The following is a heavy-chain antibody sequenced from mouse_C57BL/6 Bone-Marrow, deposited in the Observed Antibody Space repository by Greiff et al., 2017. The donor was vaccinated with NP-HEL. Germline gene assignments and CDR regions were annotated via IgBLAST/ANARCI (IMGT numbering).Heavy chain of an antibody. V-gene: IGHV1-82*01. CDR3: ARRITTVVATDYYAMDY. CDR1: GYAFSSSW. J-gene: IGHJ4*01. Sequence: VKVVESGPELVKPGASVKISCKASGYAFSSSWMNWVKQRPGKGLEWIGRIYPGDGDTNYNGKFKGKATLTADKSSSTAYMQLSSLTSEDSAVYFCARRITTVVATDYYAMDYWGQGTSVTVSS. CDR2: IYPGDGDT. D-gene: IGHD1-1*01.